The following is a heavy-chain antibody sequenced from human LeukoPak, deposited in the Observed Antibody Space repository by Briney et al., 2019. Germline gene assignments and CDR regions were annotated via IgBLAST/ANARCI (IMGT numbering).Heavy chain of an antibody. V-gene: IGHV1-8*01. CDR1: GYTFTSYD. J-gene: IGHJ4*02. CDR2: MNPNSGNT. CDR3: ARAPPRLTIFGVVISLDY. Sequence: ASVKVSCKASGYTFTSYDINWVRQATGQGLEWMGWMNPNSGNTGYAQKFQGRVTMTRNTSISTAYMELSSLRSEDTAVYYCARAPPRLTIFGVVISLDYWGQGTLVTVSS. D-gene: IGHD3-3*01.